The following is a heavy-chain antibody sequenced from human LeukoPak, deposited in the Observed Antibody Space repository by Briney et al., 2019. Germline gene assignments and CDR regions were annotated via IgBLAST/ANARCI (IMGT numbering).Heavy chain of an antibody. V-gene: IGHV1-69*04. D-gene: IGHD4-23*01. Sequence: SVKVSCKASGGTFSSYAISWVRQAPGQGLEWMGRIIPILGIANYAQKLQGRVTITADKSTSTAYMELSSLRSEDTAVYYCATVVTPFYYYYGMDVWGQGTTVTVSS. CDR3: ATVVTPFYYYYGMDV. CDR2: IIPILGIA. J-gene: IGHJ6*02. CDR1: GGTFSSYA.